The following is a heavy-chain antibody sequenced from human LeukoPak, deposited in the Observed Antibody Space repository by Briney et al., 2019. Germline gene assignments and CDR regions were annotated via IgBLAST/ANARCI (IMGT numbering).Heavy chain of an antibody. CDR2: IKQDGSEK. D-gene: IGHD3-10*01. V-gene: IGHV3-7*01. J-gene: IGHJ4*02. CDR1: GFTFSSYW. Sequence: GGSLRLSCAASGFTFSSYWMSWVRQAPGKGLEWVANIKQDGSEKYYVDSVKGRFTISRDNAKNSLYLQMNSLRAEDTAVYYCYGEITPYYYGSGSYYNIDYWGQGTLVTVSS. CDR3: YGEITPYYYGSGSYYNIDY.